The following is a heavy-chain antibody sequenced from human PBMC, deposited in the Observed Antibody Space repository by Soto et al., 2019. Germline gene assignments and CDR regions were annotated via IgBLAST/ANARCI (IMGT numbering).Heavy chain of an antibody. V-gene: IGHV4-34*01. CDR2: INHSGST. Sequence: QVQLQQWGAGLLKPSETLSLTCAAFVGSFRGSSWAWIRQPPGKGLGWVGEINHSGSTNYNPSLKSRVTISVDTSKNQFSLKLSSVTAADTAVYYCARGTYYYGSGPSDAFDIWGQGTMVTVSS. CDR3: ARGTYYYGSGPSDAFDI. J-gene: IGHJ3*02. CDR1: VGSFRGSS. D-gene: IGHD3-10*01.